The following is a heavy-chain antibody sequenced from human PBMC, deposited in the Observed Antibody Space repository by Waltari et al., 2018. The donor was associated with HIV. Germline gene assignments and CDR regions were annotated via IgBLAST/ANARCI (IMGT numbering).Heavy chain of an antibody. CDR2: ALYTRRPDLFPGQF. CDR3: VRHAAEFRPDFGWILAGVFEP. Sequence: QVQLQESGPGFVKPSETLSLICNVSGGSIASSDSFWGWIRQSPEMNLEWFGSALYTRRPDLFPGQFFAKSSLKGRVALSVDTSKTQVSLRLTSVTAADTGLYYCVRHAAEFRPDFGWILAGVFEPWGLGTQVIVS. CDR1: GGSIASSDSF. V-gene: IGHV4-39*01. J-gene: IGHJ1*01. D-gene: IGHD6-19*01.